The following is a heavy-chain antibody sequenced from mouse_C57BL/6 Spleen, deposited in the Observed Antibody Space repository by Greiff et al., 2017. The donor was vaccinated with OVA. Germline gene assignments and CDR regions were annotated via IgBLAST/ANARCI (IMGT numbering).Heavy chain of an antibody. CDR2: ISSGSSTI. V-gene: IGHV5-17*01. D-gene: IGHD2-4*01. J-gene: IGHJ2*01. Sequence: EVKLVDSGGGLVKPGGSLKLSCAASGFTFSDYGMHWVRQAPEKGLEWVAYISSGSSTIYYADTVKGRFTISRDNAKNTLFLQMTSLRSEDTAMYYCARGITTLFDYWGQGTTLTVSS. CDR3: ARGITTLFDY. CDR1: GFTFSDYG.